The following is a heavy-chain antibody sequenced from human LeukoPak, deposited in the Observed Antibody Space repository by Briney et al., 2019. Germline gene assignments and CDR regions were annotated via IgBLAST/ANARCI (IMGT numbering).Heavy chain of an antibody. D-gene: IGHD2-2*01. CDR1: GYTFTSYG. Sequence: GASVKVSCKASGYTFTSYGISWVRQAPGQGLEWMGWISAYNGNTNYVQKLQGRVTMTTDTSTSTAYMELRSLRSDDTAVYYCARDYCSSTSCQHQFDYWGQGTLVTVSS. V-gene: IGHV1-18*01. CDR2: ISAYNGNT. J-gene: IGHJ4*02. CDR3: ARDYCSSTSCQHQFDY.